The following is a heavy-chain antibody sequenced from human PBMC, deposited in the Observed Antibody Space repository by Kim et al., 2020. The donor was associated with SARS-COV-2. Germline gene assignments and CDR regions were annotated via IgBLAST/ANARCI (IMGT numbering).Heavy chain of an antibody. V-gene: IGHV3-21*01. Sequence: GGSLRLSCAASGFTFSSYSMNWVRQAPGKGLEWVSSVSSTGNYRYYADSVKGRFTISGDNAQNSLFLQINSLRAEDTAVYYCAKGAGGPWGQGTLVTV. CDR2: VSSTGNYR. J-gene: IGHJ5*02. D-gene: IGHD6-13*01. CDR3: AKGAGGP. CDR1: GFTFSSYS.